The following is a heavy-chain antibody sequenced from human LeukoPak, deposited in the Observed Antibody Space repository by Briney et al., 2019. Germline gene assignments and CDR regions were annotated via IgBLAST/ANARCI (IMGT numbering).Heavy chain of an antibody. D-gene: IGHD3-10*01. V-gene: IGHV4-59*01. CDR1: GVSISSYY. CDR2: IYYSGST. J-gene: IGHJ4*02. Sequence: SETLSLTCTVSGVSISSYYWSWIRQPPGKGLEWIGYIYYSGSTNYNPSLKSRVTISVDTSKNQFSLKLSSVTAADTAVYYCARGAHYYGSGGFDYWGQGTLVTVSS. CDR3: ARGAHYYGSGGFDY.